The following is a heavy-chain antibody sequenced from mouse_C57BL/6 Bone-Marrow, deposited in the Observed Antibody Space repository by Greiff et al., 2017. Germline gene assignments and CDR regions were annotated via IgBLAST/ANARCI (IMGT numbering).Heavy chain of an antibody. CDR1: GFTFSSYA. D-gene: IGHD1-1*01. Sequence: EVMLVESGGGLVKPGGSLKLSCAASGFTFSSYAMSWVRQTPEKRLEWVATISDGGSYTYYPANVKGRFTISRDNAKNNLYLQMSHLKSEDTAMYYGARAPSFITTVVATSYYFDYWGQGTTLTVSS. V-gene: IGHV5-4*03. CDR2: ISDGGSYT. CDR3: ARAPSFITTVVATSYYFDY. J-gene: IGHJ2*01.